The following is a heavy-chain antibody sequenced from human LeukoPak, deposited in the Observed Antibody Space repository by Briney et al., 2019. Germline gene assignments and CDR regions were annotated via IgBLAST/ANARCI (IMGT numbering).Heavy chain of an antibody. CDR3: ARELRGTYYYESSGSDY. J-gene: IGHJ4*02. Sequence: ASVKVSCKASGGTFISYAISWVRQAPGQGLEWMGGIIPIFGTANYAQKFQGRVTMTTDTSTSTGYLEVRSLRVDDTAVYYCARELRGTYYYESSGSDYWGQGTLVTVSS. CDR1: GGTFISYA. V-gene: IGHV1-69*05. CDR2: IIPIFGTA. D-gene: IGHD3-22*01.